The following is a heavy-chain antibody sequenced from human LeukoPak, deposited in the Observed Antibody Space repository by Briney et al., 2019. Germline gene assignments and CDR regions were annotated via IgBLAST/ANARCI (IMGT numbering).Heavy chain of an antibody. CDR1: GFTFSSYG. CDR3: ATRGDSPQWYFDL. J-gene: IGHJ2*01. Sequence: GGSLRLSCAASGFTFSSYGMHWVRQAPGKGLEWVAFIRYDGSNKYYADSVKGRFTISRDNSKNTLYPQMNSLRAEDTAVYYCATRGDSPQWYFDLWGRGTLVTVSS. CDR2: IRYDGSNK. D-gene: IGHD2-21*01. V-gene: IGHV3-30*02.